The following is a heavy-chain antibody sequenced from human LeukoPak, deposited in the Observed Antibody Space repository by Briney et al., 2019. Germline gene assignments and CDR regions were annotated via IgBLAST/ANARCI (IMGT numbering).Heavy chain of an antibody. J-gene: IGHJ4*02. CDR2: IYYTGDT. D-gene: IGHD3/OR15-3a*01. V-gene: IGHV4-39*01. Sequence: PSETLSLTCTVSGVSISSSYSYWGWIRQPPGMGLEWIGSIYYTGDTYYNASLKSQVSISIDTSKNQFSLKLTSVTAADTAVYYCARQTGSGLFILPGGQGTLVTVSS. CDR1: GVSISSSYSY. CDR3: ARQTGSGLFILP.